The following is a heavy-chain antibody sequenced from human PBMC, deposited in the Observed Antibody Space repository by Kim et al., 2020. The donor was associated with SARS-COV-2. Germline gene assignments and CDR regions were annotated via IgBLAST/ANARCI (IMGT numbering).Heavy chain of an antibody. CDR1: GFTFSSYA. J-gene: IGHJ4*02. V-gene: IGHV3-30-3*01. CDR2: ISYDGSNK. D-gene: IGHD2-2*01. CDR3: ARDPCYCSSTSCYGNDY. Sequence: GGSLRLSCAASGFTFSSYAMHWVRQAPGKGLEWVAVISYDGSNKYYADSVKGRFTISRDNSKNTLYLQMNSLRAEDTAVYYCARDPCYCSSTSCYGNDYWGQGPLVTVSS.